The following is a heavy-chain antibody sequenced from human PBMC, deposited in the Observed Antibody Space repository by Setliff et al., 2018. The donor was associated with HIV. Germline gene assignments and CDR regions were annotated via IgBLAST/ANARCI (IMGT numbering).Heavy chain of an antibody. CDR2: IYRGGGT. CDR3: ARTLGVATDGDYGQVIYYPYMDV. J-gene: IGHJ6*03. Sequence: GGSLRLSCAVSGFTVSSNYMTWVRQAPGKGLEWVSLIYRGGGTNYADSVKGRFTISRDNSKNMLYLQMNSLRAPDTGLYYCARTLGVATDGDYGQVIYYPYMDVWGKGTTVTVSS. CDR1: GFTVSSNY. D-gene: IGHD4-17*01. V-gene: IGHV3-66*01.